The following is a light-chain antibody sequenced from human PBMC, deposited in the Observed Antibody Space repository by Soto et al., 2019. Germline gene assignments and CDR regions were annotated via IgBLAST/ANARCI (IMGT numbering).Light chain of an antibody. CDR2: GAS. CDR3: LQYNNWPPLYT. V-gene: IGKV3-15*01. CDR1: QSISYN. J-gene: IGKJ2*01. Sequence: EIVMTQSPATLSMSPGERATLSCRASQSISYNLAWYQQKPGQAPRLLIYGASTRATGIPARFSGSGSGTDITLTISSLQSEDFAIYYCLQYNNWPPLYTFGQGTKLENK.